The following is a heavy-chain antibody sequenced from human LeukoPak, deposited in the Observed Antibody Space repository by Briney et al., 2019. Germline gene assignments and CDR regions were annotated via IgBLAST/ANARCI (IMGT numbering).Heavy chain of an antibody. CDR3: ATGNYYDRRAYYYYYFDY. J-gene: IGHJ4*02. CDR1: GFTFSNYA. CDR2: ISGSGGST. V-gene: IGHV3-23*01. Sequence: GGSLRLSCVASGFTFSNYAMSWVRQAPGKGLEWVSGISGSGGSTYYADSVKGRFTISRDNSKNTLFLQMNSLRAEDTAVYYCATGNYYDRRAYYYYYFDYWGQGTLVSVSS. D-gene: IGHD3-22*01.